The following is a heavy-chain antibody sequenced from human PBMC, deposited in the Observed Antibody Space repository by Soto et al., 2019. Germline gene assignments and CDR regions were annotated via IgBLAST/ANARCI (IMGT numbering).Heavy chain of an antibody. Sequence: QVQLVESGGGVVQPGRSLRLSCAASGFTFSSYGMHWVRQAPGKGLEWVAVIWYDGSNKYYADSVKGRFTISRDNPKNTLYLQMNSLRAEDTAVYYCASEYCSGGSCRYDGMDVWGQGTTVTVSS. CDR1: GFTFSSYG. CDR2: IWYDGSNK. J-gene: IGHJ6*02. CDR3: ASEYCSGGSCRYDGMDV. D-gene: IGHD2-15*01. V-gene: IGHV3-33*01.